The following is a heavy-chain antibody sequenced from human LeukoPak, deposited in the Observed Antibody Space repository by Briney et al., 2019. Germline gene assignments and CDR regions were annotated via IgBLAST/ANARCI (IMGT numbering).Heavy chain of an antibody. CDR3: ARDTAMAYYEESYFDP. D-gene: IGHD5-18*01. CDR1: GYTFTSNY. Sequence: ASVKVSCKASGYTFTSNYIHWVRQAPGQGLEWMGMIYPRDGSTSYAQKFQGRVTVTRDTSTSTAYMELRSLRSDDTAVYYCARDTAMAYYEESYFDPWGQGTLVTVSS. CDR2: IYPRDGST. V-gene: IGHV1-46*01. J-gene: IGHJ5*02.